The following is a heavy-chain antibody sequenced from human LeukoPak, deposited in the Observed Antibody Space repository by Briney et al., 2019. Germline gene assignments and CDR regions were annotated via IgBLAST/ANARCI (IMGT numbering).Heavy chain of an antibody. J-gene: IGHJ5*02. CDR1: GYSFTGYY. D-gene: IGHD3-10*01. CDR3: ASDANVYCGSGSHNWFDP. CDR2: INPNSGDT. V-gene: IGHV1-2*06. Sequence: ASVKVSCKASGYSFTGYYINWVRQAPGQGLEWMGRINPNSGDTNYAQNFQGRVTMTRDTSITTAYYMELSRLTSDDTAIYYCASDANVYCGSGSHNWFDPWGQGTLVTVSS.